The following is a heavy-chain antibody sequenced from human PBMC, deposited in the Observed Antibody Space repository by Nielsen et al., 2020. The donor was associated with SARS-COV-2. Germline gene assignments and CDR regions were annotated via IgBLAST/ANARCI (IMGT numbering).Heavy chain of an antibody. Sequence: ASVKVSCKASGYTFTSYAISWVRQAPGQGLEWMGGIIPIFGTANYAQKLQGRVTMTTDTSTSTAYMELRSLRSDDTAVYYCARDWVAMDAFDIWGQGTMVTVSS. D-gene: IGHD2-15*01. J-gene: IGHJ3*02. CDR3: ARDWVAMDAFDI. CDR2: IIPIFGTA. CDR1: GYTFTSYA. V-gene: IGHV1-18*01.